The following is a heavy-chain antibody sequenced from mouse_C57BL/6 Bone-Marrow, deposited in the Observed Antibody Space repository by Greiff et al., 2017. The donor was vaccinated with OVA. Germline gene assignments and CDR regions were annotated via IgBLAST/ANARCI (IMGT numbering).Heavy chain of an antibody. D-gene: IGHD2-2*01. J-gene: IGHJ3*01. V-gene: IGHV1-64*01. CDR3: ARAVSGYDEFAY. CDR2: IHPNSGST. CDR1: GYTFTSYW. Sequence: QVQLQQPGAELVKPGASVKLSCKASGYTFTSYWMHWVKQRPGQGLEWIGMIHPNSGSTNYNEKFKSKATLTVDKTSSTAYMQLSSLASEDAAVYYCARAVSGYDEFAYWGQGTLVTVSA.